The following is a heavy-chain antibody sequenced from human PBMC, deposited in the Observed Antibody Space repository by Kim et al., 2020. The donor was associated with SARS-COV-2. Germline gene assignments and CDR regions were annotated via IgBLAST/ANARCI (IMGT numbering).Heavy chain of an antibody. D-gene: IGHD4-17*01. Sequence: SETLSLTCTVSGGSISSSSYYWGWIRQPPGKGLEWIGSIYYSGSTYYNPSLKSRVTISVDTSKNQFSLKLSSVTAADTAVYYCARHERTVTTWYFDYWGQGTLVTVSS. CDR1: GGSISSSSYY. J-gene: IGHJ4*02. CDR3: ARHERTVTTWYFDY. CDR2: IYYSGST. V-gene: IGHV4-39*01.